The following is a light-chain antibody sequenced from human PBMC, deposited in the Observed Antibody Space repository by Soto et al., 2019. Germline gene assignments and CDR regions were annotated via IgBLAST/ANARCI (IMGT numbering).Light chain of an antibody. CDR1: SSDVGGYNY. V-gene: IGLV2-11*01. CDR2: DVS. J-gene: IGLJ1*01. Sequence: QSVLTQPRSVSGSPGQSVTISCTGTSSDVGGYNYVSWYQQHPGKAAKLMIYDVSKRPSGVPDRFSGSKSGNTASLTISGLQAEDEADYYCCSYAGSYTFVFGTGTKVTV. CDR3: CSYAGSYTFV.